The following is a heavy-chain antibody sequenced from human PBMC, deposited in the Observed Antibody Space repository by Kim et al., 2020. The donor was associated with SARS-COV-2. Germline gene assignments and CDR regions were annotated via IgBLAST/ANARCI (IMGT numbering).Heavy chain of an antibody. D-gene: IGHD3-22*01. CDR1: GGSISSYY. CDR3: ARGRYYDSSGYYGEKYYYYYYGMDV. V-gene: IGHV4-59*01. CDR2: IYYSGST. J-gene: IGHJ6*02. Sequence: SETLSLTCTVSGGSISSYYWSWIRQPPGKGLEWIGYIYYSGSTNYNPSLKSRVTISVDTSKNQFSLKLSSVTAADTAVYYCARGRYYDSSGYYGEKYYYYYYGMDVWGQGTTVTVSS.